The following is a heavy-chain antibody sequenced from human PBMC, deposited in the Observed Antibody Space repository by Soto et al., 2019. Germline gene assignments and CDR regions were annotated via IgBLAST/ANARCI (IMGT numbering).Heavy chain of an antibody. CDR2: ISAYNGNT. Sequence: QVQLVQSGAEVKKPGASVKVSCKASGYTFTSYGISWVRQAPGQGLEWMGWISAYNGNTNYAQKLQGRVTMTTDTSTSTVYMELRSLRSDDTAVYYCARDTGDYVWGSYRPFDYWGQGTLVTVSS. V-gene: IGHV1-18*01. CDR3: ARDTGDYVWGSYRPFDY. D-gene: IGHD3-16*02. J-gene: IGHJ4*02. CDR1: GYTFTSYG.